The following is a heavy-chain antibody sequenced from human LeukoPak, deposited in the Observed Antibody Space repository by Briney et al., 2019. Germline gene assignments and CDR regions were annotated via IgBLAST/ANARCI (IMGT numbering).Heavy chain of an antibody. J-gene: IGHJ4*02. CDR3: ARGLWFGDENPPYFDY. D-gene: IGHD3-10*01. CDR2: IYTSEGT. Sequence: PSETLSLTCSVSGGSISSSNYYWSWIRQPAGKGLEWIGRIYTSEGTNYNPSLKSRVTISVDTSRNQFSLKSSSVTAADTAVYYCARGLWFGDENPPYFDYWGQGILVTVSS. CDR1: GGSISSSNYY. V-gene: IGHV4-61*02.